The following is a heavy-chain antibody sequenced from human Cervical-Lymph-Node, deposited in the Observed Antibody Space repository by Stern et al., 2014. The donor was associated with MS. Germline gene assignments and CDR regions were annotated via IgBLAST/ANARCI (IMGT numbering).Heavy chain of an antibody. J-gene: IGHJ6*02. V-gene: IGHV1-69*01. CDR1: GGTFSSYA. D-gene: IGHD2-15*01. CDR3: ARGRYCSGGSCYYYYGMDV. Sequence: QVQLGQSGAEVKKPGSSVKVSCKASGGTFSSYAISWVRQAPGQGLEWMGGIIPIFGTANYAQKFQGRVTITADESTSTAYMELSSLRSEDTAVYYCARGRYCSGGSCYYYYGMDVWGQGTTVTVSS. CDR2: IIPIFGTA.